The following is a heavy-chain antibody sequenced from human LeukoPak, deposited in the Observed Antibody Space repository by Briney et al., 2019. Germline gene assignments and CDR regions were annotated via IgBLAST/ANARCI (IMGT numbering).Heavy chain of an antibody. CDR1: GFTFSSYG. V-gene: IGHV3-23*01. D-gene: IGHD4-17*01. CDR3: AKDYYGDYNAYNWFDP. Sequence: GGSLRLSCAASGFTFSSYGMSWVRQAPGKGLEWVSAISGSGGSTYYADSVKGRFTISRDNSKNTLYLQMNSLRAEDTAVYYCAKDYYGDYNAYNWFDPWGQGTLVTVSS. CDR2: ISGSGGST. J-gene: IGHJ5*02.